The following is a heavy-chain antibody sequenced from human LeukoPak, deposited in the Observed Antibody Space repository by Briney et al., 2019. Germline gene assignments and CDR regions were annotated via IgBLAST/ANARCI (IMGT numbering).Heavy chain of an antibody. Sequence: SETLSLTCTISGGSISSYYWTWIPQSREKGPEWIGYIYYSGSTNYNPSLKSRVTISLDTSKKQFSLKLASVTAADTPVYYCARGWGHCSSTSCLPSYFYGMDVWGQGTTVTVSS. CDR3: ARGWGHCSSTSCLPSYFYGMDV. CDR1: GGSISSYY. J-gene: IGHJ6*02. D-gene: IGHD2-2*01. CDR2: IYYSGST. V-gene: IGHV4-59*01.